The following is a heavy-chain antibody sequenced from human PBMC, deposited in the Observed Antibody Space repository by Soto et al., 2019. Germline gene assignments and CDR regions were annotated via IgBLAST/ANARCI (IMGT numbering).Heavy chain of an antibody. CDR2: IYYSGST. CDR1: GGSISSGGYY. D-gene: IGHD5-12*01. J-gene: IGHJ4*02. V-gene: IGHV4-31*03. CDR3: ARSAFGATIIGGYYFDY. Sequence: SETLSLTCTVSGGSISSGGYYWSWIRQHPGKGLEWIGYIYYSGSTYYNPSLKSRVTISVDPSKNQFSLKLSSVTAADAAVYYCARSAFGATIIGGYYFDYWGQGTLVTVSS.